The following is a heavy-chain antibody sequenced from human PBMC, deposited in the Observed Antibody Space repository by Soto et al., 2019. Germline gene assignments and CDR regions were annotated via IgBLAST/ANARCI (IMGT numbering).Heavy chain of an antibody. CDR2: VTGDGVTT. CDR3: AKRLSYYFDS. J-gene: IGHJ4*01. Sequence: PGGSLRLSCAASGLTFSNYAMSWVRQAPGKGLEWVSTVTGDGVTTSYADSVKGRFTISRDNSKNTLYLQMSGLRADDTAVYYSAKRLSYYFDSWGNGTRVTVSS. D-gene: IGHD3-16*02. CDR1: GLTFSNYA. V-gene: IGHV3-23*01.